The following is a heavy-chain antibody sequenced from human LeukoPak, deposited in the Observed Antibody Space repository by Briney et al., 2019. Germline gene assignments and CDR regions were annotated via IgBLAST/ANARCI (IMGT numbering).Heavy chain of an antibody. Sequence: PGGSLSLSCAASGFTASSNFLSWVRQAPGKGLEWVSVIYSGGSTYYADSVKGRFTTSRDNSKNTLYLQMNSLRAEDTAVYYCARLVKGYWFDPWGQGTLVTVSS. V-gene: IGHV3-66*04. D-gene: IGHD2-2*01. J-gene: IGHJ5*02. CDR1: GFTASSNF. CDR3: ARLVKGYWFDP. CDR2: IYSGGST.